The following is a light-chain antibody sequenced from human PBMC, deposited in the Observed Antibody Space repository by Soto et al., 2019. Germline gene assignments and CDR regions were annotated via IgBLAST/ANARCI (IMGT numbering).Light chain of an antibody. Sequence: QTVVTQEPSFSVSPGGTVTLTCGLSSGSVSTSYYPSWYQQTPGQPPRTLIYSTNTRSSGVPDRFSGSILGNKAALTITGAQADDESDYYCVLYMGSGTWVFGGGTKVTVL. J-gene: IGLJ3*02. CDR2: STN. CDR1: SGSVSTSYY. V-gene: IGLV8-61*01. CDR3: VLYMGSGTWV.